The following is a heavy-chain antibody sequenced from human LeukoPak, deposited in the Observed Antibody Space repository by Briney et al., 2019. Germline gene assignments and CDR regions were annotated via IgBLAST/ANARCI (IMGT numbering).Heavy chain of an antibody. V-gene: IGHV4-39*07. CDR2: IYYSGST. D-gene: IGHD1-26*01. CDR3: AITRYSGGYYPNWFDP. J-gene: IGHJ5*02. CDR1: GGSISSSSYY. Sequence: SETLSLTCTVSGGSISSSSYYWGWIRQPPGKGLEWIGSIYYSGSTNYNPSLKSRVTISVDTSKNQFSLKLSSVTAADTAVYYCAITRYSGGYYPNWFDPWGQGTLVTVSS.